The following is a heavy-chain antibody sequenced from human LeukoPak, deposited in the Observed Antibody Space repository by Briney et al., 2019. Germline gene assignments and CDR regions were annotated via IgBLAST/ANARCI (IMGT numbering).Heavy chain of an antibody. Sequence: SEALSLTCTVSGGSISSYYWSWIRQPPGKGLEWIGYIYYSGSTNYNPSLKSRVTISVDTSKNQFSLKLSSVTAADTVVYYCASTEIVVVPAAIRDYYYYMDVWGKGTTVTVSS. V-gene: IGHV4-59*01. D-gene: IGHD2-2*01. CDR2: IYYSGST. CDR1: GGSISSYY. CDR3: ASTEIVVVPAAIRDYYYYMDV. J-gene: IGHJ6*03.